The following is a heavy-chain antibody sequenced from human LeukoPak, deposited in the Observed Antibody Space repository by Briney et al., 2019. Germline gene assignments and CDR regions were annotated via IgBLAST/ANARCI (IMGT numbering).Heavy chain of an antibody. J-gene: IGHJ3*02. D-gene: IGHD2-2*03. V-gene: IGHV3-23*01. CDR2: ISGSGGRT. CDR3: AIPTCSGSGYCSTSDPFHT. Sequence: GSLRLSCAASGFTFDNYGIGWGRQAPGKGLEWVSGISGSGGRTYYADSVKGRFTISRDNSKNTLFLQLNSLGVEDTATYYCAIPTCSGSGYCSTSDPFHTWGQGTMVAVSS. CDR1: GFTFDNYG.